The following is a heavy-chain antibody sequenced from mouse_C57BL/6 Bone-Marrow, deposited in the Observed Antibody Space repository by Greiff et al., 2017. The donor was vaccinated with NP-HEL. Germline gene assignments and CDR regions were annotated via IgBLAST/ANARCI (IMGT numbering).Heavy chain of an antibody. D-gene: IGHD2-4*01. J-gene: IGHJ1*03. CDR3: TSQTGRLRRNWYFDV. Sequence: QVQLQQSGAELVRPGASVTLSCKASGYTFTDYEMHWVKQTPGHGLEWIGAIDPETGGTAYNQKFKGKAILTADKSSSTAYMELRSLTSEDSAVYYCTSQTGRLRRNWYFDVWGTGTTVTVAS. V-gene: IGHV1-15*01. CDR1: GYTFTDYE. CDR2: IDPETGGT.